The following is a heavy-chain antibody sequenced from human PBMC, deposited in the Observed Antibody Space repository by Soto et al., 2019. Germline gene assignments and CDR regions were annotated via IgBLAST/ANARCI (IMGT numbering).Heavy chain of an antibody. CDR1: GFTFSSYD. Sequence: EVQLVESGGGLVQPGGSLRLSCAASGFTFSSYDMHWVRQATGKGLEWVSAIGTAGDTYYPGSVKGRFTISRENAKNSLYLQMNSLRAGDKAVYYCARDIRYDSSGTFGMDVWGQGTTVTVSS. D-gene: IGHD3-22*01. CDR2: IGTAGDT. V-gene: IGHV3-13*04. CDR3: ARDIRYDSSGTFGMDV. J-gene: IGHJ6*02.